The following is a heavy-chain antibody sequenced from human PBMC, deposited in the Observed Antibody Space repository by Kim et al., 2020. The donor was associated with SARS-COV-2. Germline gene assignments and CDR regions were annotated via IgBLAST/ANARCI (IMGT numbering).Heavy chain of an antibody. J-gene: IGHJ6*02. CDR1: GFTFRSYL. Sequence: GGSLRLSCAASGFTFRSYLMTWVRQAPGKGLEWVSAISPSGGNTHYADSVKGRFIISRDNSKNTLFLFMDNLRVADMAIYYCAKDWGRDYYQHYGLDAWGQGTPVTVSS. V-gene: IGHV3-23*01. CDR2: ISPSGGNT. D-gene: IGHD3-16*01. CDR3: AKDWGRDYYQHYGLDA.